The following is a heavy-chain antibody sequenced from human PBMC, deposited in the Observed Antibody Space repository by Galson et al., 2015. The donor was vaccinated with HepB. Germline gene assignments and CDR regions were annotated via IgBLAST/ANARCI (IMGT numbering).Heavy chain of an antibody. V-gene: IGHV1-3*01. Sequence: SVKVSCKASGYTFTSYAMHWVRQAPGQRLEWMGWINAGNGNTKYSQKFQGRVTITGDTSASTAYMELSSLRSEDTAVYYCARGLSGSRPPGLVWGQGTLVTVSS. D-gene: IGHD3-10*01. CDR3: ARGLSGSRPPGLV. CDR1: GYTFTSYA. CDR2: INAGNGNT. J-gene: IGHJ4*02.